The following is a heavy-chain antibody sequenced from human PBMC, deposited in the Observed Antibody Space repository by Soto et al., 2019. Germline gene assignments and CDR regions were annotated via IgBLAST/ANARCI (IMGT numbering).Heavy chain of an antibody. J-gene: IGHJ4*02. CDR3: AKYYYDSSGAQYFDY. Sequence: EVQLVESGGGLVKPGGSLRLSCAASGFTFSSYSMNWVRQAPGKGLEWVSSISSSSSYIYYADSVKGQFTISRDNAKNSLYLQMNSLRAEDTAVYYCAKYYYDSSGAQYFDYWGQGTLVTVSS. V-gene: IGHV3-21*01. CDR2: ISSSSSYI. CDR1: GFTFSSYS. D-gene: IGHD3-22*01.